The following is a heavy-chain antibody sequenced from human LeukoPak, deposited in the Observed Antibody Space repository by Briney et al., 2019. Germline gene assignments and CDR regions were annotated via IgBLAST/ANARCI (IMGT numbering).Heavy chain of an antibody. V-gene: IGHV3-66*01. Sequence: GGSLRLSCAASGFTFSSYAMSWVRQAPGKGLEWVSVIYSGGSTYYADSVKGRFTISRDNSKNTLYLQMNSLRAEDTAVYYCARDRPLGRYYYYGMDVWGQGTTVTVSS. CDR1: GFTFSSYA. J-gene: IGHJ6*02. CDR3: ARDRPLGRYYYYGMDV. D-gene: IGHD6-6*01. CDR2: IYSGGST.